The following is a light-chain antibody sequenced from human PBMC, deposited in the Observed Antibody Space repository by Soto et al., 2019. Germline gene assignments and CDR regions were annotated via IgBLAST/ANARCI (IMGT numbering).Light chain of an antibody. Sequence: DIQLTQSPSFLSASVGDRVTITCRASQGINNYLAWYQQKPGKAPKLLIHTVSTLQSGVPSRFSGSGSGTEFTLTISSLQPDDFASYYCQQTNSLPITFGQGTRLEIK. CDR3: QQTNSLPIT. J-gene: IGKJ5*01. V-gene: IGKV1-9*01. CDR2: TVS. CDR1: QGINNY.